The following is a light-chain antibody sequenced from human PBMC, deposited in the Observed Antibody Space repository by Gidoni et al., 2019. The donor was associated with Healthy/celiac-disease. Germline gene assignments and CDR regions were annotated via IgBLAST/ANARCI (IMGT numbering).Light chain of an antibody. CDR2: DAS. CDR3: QQYNSYPWT. J-gene: IGKJ1*01. Sequence: DIQMTQSPSTLSASVGDRVTITCRASQSISSWLAWYQQKPGKAPKLLIYDASSLESGVPSRFRGSGSGTEFTLTISSLQTDDFATYYCQQYNSYPWTFXXXTKVEIK. V-gene: IGKV1-5*01. CDR1: QSISSW.